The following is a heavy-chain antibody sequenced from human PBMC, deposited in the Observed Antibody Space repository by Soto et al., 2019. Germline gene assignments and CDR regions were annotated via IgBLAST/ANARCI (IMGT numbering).Heavy chain of an antibody. V-gene: IGHV3-72*01. CDR1: GFTFSDHY. CDR3: ARAAYSSGWFGDAFDI. CDR2: TRNKANSYTT. D-gene: IGHD6-19*01. Sequence: GGSLRLSCAASGFTFSDHYMDWVRQAPGKGLEWVGRTRNKANSYTTEYAASVKGRFTISRDDSKNSLYLQMNSLKTEDTAVYYCARAAYSSGWFGDAFDIWGQGTMVTVSS. J-gene: IGHJ3*02.